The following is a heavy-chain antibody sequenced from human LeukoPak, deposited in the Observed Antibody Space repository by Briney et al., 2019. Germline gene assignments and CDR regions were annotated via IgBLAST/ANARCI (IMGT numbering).Heavy chain of an antibody. Sequence: PSETLSLTCAVSGGSISSNNWWIWVRQSPEKGLEWIGEIYHDGSTNYNPSLKSRVTTSMDKSRNQLSLKLNFVTAADTAVYYCARDRGGYTYSHDYWGQGTLVTVSS. CDR2: IYHDGST. D-gene: IGHD5-18*01. J-gene: IGHJ4*02. CDR3: ARDRGGYTYSHDY. CDR1: GGSISSNNW. V-gene: IGHV4-4*02.